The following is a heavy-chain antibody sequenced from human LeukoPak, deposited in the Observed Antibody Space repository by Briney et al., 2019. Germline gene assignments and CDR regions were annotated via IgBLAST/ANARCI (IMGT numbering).Heavy chain of an antibody. J-gene: IGHJ4*02. CDR3: AREGRSGDYDY. V-gene: IGHV3-30-3*01. CDR1: GFTFSSYE. Sequence: GGSLRLSCAASGFTFSSYEMNWVRQAPGKGLEWVAVISYDGSNKYYADSVKGRFTISRDNSKNTLYLQMNSLRAEDTAVYYCAREGRSGDYDYWGQGTLVTVSS. CDR2: ISYDGSNK. D-gene: IGHD4-17*01.